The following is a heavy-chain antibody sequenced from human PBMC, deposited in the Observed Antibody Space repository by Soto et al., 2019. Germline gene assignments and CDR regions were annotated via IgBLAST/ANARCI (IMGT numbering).Heavy chain of an antibody. V-gene: IGHV3-9*01. CDR3: SKVVGRVYCSNTGYCYFWDLDN. CDR2: ISWNGGSK. Sequence: GGSMRLSCVAAGFSYDDYAIHWVRQVPGKGREWVAGISWNGGSKGYTDSVKGRFVISRDNTKKSVYLKMNSLRSEYTVLYYCSKVVGRVYCSNTGYCYFWDLDNWGQGTLVTVSS. J-gene: IGHJ4*02. CDR1: GFSYDDYA. D-gene: IGHD2-21*02.